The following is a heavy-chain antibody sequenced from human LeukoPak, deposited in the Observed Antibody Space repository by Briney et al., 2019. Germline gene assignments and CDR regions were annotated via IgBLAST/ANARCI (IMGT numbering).Heavy chain of an antibody. CDR1: GFTFSDYA. D-gene: IGHD5-24*01. Sequence: GGSLRLSCAASGFTFSDYAMHWVRQAPGKGLEWVAVLSYGGTNKYYADSVKGRFTISRDNSKNTMFLQMNSLRDDDTAVYYCVRGVGVSRFNYFDPWGQGTLVVVSS. CDR3: VRGVGVSRFNYFDP. CDR2: LSYGGTNK. V-gene: IGHV3-30-3*01. J-gene: IGHJ5*02.